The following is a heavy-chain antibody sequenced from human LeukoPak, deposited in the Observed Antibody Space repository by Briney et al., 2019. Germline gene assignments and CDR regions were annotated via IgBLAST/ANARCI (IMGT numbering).Heavy chain of an antibody. CDR1: GFTFSSYA. CDR3: ARDYVRFCSSTSCPPEY. D-gene: IGHD2-2*01. J-gene: IGHJ4*02. V-gene: IGHV3-23*01. Sequence: PGGSLRLSCAASGFTFSSYAMNWVRQAPGKGLEWVSSISGSGGSTYYTDSVKGRFTISGDNSKNTLYLQMNSLRAENTAMYYCARDYVRFCSSTSCPPEYWGQGILVTVSS. CDR2: ISGSGGST.